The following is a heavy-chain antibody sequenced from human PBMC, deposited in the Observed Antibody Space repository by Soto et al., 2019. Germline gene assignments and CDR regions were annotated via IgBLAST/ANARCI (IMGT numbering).Heavy chain of an antibody. CDR3: AKRTSGWYFDY. J-gene: IGHJ4*02. V-gene: IGHV3-23*01. CDR2: ISGSGDST. CDR1: GFSFSNYA. D-gene: IGHD6-19*01. Sequence: PGGSLRLSCVASGFSFSNYAMNWVRQAPGKGLEWVSVISGSGDSTYYADSVKGRFTISRDNSKNTLYLQMNSLIAEDTAVYYCAKRTSGWYFDYWGQGTLVTVSS.